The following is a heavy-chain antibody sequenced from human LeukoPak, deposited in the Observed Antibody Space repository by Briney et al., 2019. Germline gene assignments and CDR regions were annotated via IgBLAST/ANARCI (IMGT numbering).Heavy chain of an antibody. CDR3: ARDGHDYGDYVFSDYFDY. CDR1: GFTFSNYG. CDR2: IKQDGSEK. D-gene: IGHD4-17*01. Sequence: GGSLRLSCAASGFTFSNYGMSWVRQAPGKGLEWVASIKQDGSEKFYVDSVKGRFTISRDNAKNSLYLQMNSLRAEDTAVYYCARDGHDYGDYVFSDYFDYWGQGTLVTVSS. V-gene: IGHV3-7*01. J-gene: IGHJ4*02.